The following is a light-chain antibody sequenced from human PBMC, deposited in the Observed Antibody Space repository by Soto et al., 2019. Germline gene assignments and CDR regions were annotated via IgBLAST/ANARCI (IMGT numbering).Light chain of an antibody. Sequence: DIQMTQSPSSLSASVGDRVILTFRASQSVSSYLNWYQQKPGKVPKPLIYAASILQSGVPSRFNGRGTGTDFTLTISSLQPEDFATYSCQQSYTTPRTFGQGTKVEIK. CDR3: QQSYTTPRT. CDR2: AAS. J-gene: IGKJ1*01. V-gene: IGKV1-39*01. CDR1: QSVSSY.